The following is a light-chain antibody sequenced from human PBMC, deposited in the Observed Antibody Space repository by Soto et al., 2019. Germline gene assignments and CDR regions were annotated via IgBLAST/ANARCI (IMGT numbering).Light chain of an antibody. Sequence: QSALTQPASVSGSPGQSITISCTGTSSDVGGYNYVSWYQQHPGKAPKFMIYDVSNRPSGVSNRFSGSKSGNTAPLTIPGLQAEDEADYYCCSYTTSNTRQIVFGTGTKVTVL. V-gene: IGLV2-14*01. CDR3: CSYTTSNTRQIV. CDR1: SSDVGGYNY. CDR2: DVS. J-gene: IGLJ1*01.